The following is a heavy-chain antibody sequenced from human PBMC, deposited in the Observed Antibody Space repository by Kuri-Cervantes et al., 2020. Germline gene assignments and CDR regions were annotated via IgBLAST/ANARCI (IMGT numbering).Heavy chain of an antibody. D-gene: IGHD2-15*01. CDR2: ISWNSGNI. V-gene: IGHV3-9*01. J-gene: IGHJ6*03. CDR3: AKAAYYYYMDV. CDR1: GFMFDDFA. Sequence: SLKISCAASGFMFDDFAMHWVRQPPGKGLEWVSGISWNSGNIVYADSVKGRFTISRDNAKNSLYLQMNSLRAEDTALYYCAKAAYYYYMDVWGKGTTVTVSS.